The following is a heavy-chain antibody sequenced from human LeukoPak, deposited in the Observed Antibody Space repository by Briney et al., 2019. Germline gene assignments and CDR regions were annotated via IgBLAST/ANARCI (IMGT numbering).Heavy chain of an antibody. D-gene: IGHD2-15*01. CDR1: GFTFSSYW. Sequence: PGGSLRLSCAASGFTFSSYWMSWVRQAPGKGLEWVANIKQDGSEKYYLDSVKGRFTISRDNAKNSLYLQMNSLRAEDTAVYYCAREDIVVVVAATQYYYYYMDVWGKGTTITVSS. CDR3: AREDIVVVVAATQYYYYYMDV. V-gene: IGHV3-7*01. J-gene: IGHJ6*03. CDR2: IKQDGSEK.